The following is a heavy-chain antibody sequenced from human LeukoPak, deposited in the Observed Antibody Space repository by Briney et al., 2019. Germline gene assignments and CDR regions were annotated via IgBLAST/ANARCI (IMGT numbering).Heavy chain of an antibody. CDR3: ARDSRSYYDFWSGLNWFDP. Sequence: GGSLRLSCAASGFTFSDYYMSWIRQAPGKGLEWVSYISSSGSTIYYADSVKGRFTISMDNAKNSLYLQMNSLRAEDTAVYYCARDSRSYYDFWSGLNWFDPWGQGTLVTVSS. D-gene: IGHD3-3*01. CDR1: GFTFSDYY. V-gene: IGHV3-11*01. CDR2: ISSSGSTI. J-gene: IGHJ5*02.